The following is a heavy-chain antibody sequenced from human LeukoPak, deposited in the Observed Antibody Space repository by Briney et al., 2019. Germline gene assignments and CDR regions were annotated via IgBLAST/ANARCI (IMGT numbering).Heavy chain of an antibody. CDR1: GYTFTGYY. J-gene: IGHJ4*02. V-gene: IGHV1-2*02. Sequence: RASVKVSCKASGYTFTGYYMHWVRQAPGQGLEWMGWINPNSGGTNYAQKFQGRVTMTRDTSISTAYMELSRLRSDDTAVYYCARERVGAPFDYWGQGTLVIVSS. CDR3: ARERVGAPFDY. D-gene: IGHD1-26*01. CDR2: INPNSGGT.